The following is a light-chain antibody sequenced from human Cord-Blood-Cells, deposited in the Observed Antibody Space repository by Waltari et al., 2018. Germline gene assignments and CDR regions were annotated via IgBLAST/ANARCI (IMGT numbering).Light chain of an antibody. J-gene: IGKJ4*01. V-gene: IGKV1-12*01. CDR2: AAS. CDR3: QHANSFPRT. CDR1: QGISSW. Sequence: DIQMTQSPSSVSASVGVRVTITCRASQGISSWLAWYQQKPGKAPKLLIYAASRMQSGVPSRFSGSGSGTDVALSISNPQPEDFAPYYCQHANSFPRTFGGGTKVAIK.